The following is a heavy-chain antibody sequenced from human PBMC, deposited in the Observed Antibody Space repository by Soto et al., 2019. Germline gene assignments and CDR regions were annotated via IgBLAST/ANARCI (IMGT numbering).Heavy chain of an antibody. CDR1: GGSFSGYY. D-gene: IGHD3-3*01. V-gene: IGHV4-34*01. J-gene: IGHJ5*02. CDR2: LNHSGST. CDR3: ARKMLVVLRFFEWDANFDP. Sequence: PSATLSVTCAVSGGSFSGYYWSSIRQPPGKGLEWIGELNHSGSTNYNPSFKSRVTISVDTSKNPFSLKLSSVTSADTAVFYCARKMLVVLRFFEWDANFDPWGQGTLVTVSS.